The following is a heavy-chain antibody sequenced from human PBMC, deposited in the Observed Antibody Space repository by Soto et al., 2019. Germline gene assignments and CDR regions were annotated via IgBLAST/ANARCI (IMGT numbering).Heavy chain of an antibody. CDR1: GYSFSEFR. J-gene: IGHJ4*02. CDR3: ARENWHFDY. V-gene: IGHV1-2*02. CDR2: VNPINGNT. Sequence: QVQLVQSGAEVKKPGASVKVSCKTSGYSFSEFRMHWVRQAPGQGLEWMGWVNPINGNTNYAQDFQGRVTMTRDASTKTVYMELSSLTCDDTSTVYCARENWHFDYWGQGTLITVSS.